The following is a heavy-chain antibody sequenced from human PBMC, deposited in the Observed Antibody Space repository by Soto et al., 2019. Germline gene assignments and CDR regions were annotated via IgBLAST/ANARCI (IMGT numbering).Heavy chain of an antibody. CDR3: ARAPLGIFGGIDY. Sequence: GGSLRLSCAASGFTFSSYAMHWVRQAPGKGLEWVAVISYDGSNKYYADSVKGRFTISRDNFKNTLYLQMNSLRAEDTAVYYCARAPLGIFGGIDYWGQGTLVTVSS. CDR2: ISYDGSNK. D-gene: IGHD3-10*02. CDR1: GFTFSSYA. V-gene: IGHV3-30-3*01. J-gene: IGHJ4*02.